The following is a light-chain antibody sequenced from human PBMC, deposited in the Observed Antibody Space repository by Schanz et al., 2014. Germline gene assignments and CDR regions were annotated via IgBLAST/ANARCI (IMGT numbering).Light chain of an antibody. Sequence: QSVLTQPPSASGTPGQRVTISCSGSSSNIGGNTVNWYQQLPGTAPKPLIYSNNQRPSGVPDRFSGSKSGTSASLAISGLQSEDEGDYYCATWDDSLNGWVFGGGTKLTVL. CDR3: ATWDDSLNGWV. J-gene: IGLJ3*02. CDR1: SSNIGGNT. V-gene: IGLV1-44*01. CDR2: SNN.